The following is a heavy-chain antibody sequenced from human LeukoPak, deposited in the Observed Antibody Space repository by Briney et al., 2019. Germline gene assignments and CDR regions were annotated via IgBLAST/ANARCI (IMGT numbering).Heavy chain of an antibody. J-gene: IGHJ1*01. CDR2: MNPNSGNT. CDR3: ARGLGRGWYYFQH. CDR1: GYTFTSYD. D-gene: IGHD6-19*01. Sequence: GASVKVSCKAFGYTFTSYDINWVRQATGQGLEWMGWMNPNSGNTGYAQKFQGRVTITRNTSISTAYMEVSSLRSEDTAVYYCARGLGRGWYYFQHWGQGTLVTVSS. V-gene: IGHV1-8*01.